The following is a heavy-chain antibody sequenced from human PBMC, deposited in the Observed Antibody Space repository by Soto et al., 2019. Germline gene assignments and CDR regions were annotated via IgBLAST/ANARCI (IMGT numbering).Heavy chain of an antibody. CDR1: GFTFDDYA. CDR3: ATDSGTGYCSSTSCSYWYFDL. J-gene: IGHJ2*01. D-gene: IGHD2-2*01. Sequence: EVQLVESGGGLVQPGRSLRLSCAASGFTFDDYAMHWVRQAPGKGLEWVSGISWNSGSIGYADSVKGRFTISRDNAKNSLYLQMNSLRAEDTALYYCATDSGTGYCSSTSCSYWYFDLCGRGTLVTVSS. V-gene: IGHV3-9*01. CDR2: ISWNSGSI.